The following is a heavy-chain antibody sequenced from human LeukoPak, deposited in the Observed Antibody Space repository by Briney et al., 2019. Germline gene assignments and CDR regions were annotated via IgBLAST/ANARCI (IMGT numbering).Heavy chain of an antibody. Sequence: ASVKVSCKASGHTLSRYGISWVRQAPGQGLEWMGWSSAYNENTNSALKVQGRVTMTTDTSTSTAYMELRSLRSDDTAVYYCARDLCSVEPAAPCYYFDYWGQGTLVTVSS. D-gene: IGHD2-2*01. CDR3: ARDLCSVEPAAPCYYFDY. J-gene: IGHJ4*02. CDR1: GHTLSRYG. V-gene: IGHV1-18*01. CDR2: SSAYNENT.